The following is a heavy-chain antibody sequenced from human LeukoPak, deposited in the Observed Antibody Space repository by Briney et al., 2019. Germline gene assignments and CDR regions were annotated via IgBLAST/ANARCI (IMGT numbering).Heavy chain of an antibody. J-gene: IGHJ4*02. D-gene: IGHD3-22*01. V-gene: IGHV4-39*01. Sequence: PSETLSLTCSVSGGSISSSSYYWGWIRQPPGKGLEWVGSIYFSVDTSKNQFSLKLSSVTAADTAVYYCARGRPYYYDSSGYLNYWGQGTLVTVSS. CDR2: IY. CDR3: ARGRPYYYDSSGYLNY. CDR1: GGSISSSSYY.